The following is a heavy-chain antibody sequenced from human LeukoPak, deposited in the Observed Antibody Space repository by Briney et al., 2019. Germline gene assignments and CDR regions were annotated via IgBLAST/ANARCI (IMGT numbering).Heavy chain of an antibody. CDR1: GYSISSGYY. J-gene: IGHJ4*02. D-gene: IGHD4-23*01. V-gene: IGHV4-38-2*02. Sequence: SETLSLTCTVSGYSISSGYYWGWIRQPPGKGLEWIGSIYYSGSTYYNPSLKSRVTISVDTSKNQFSLKLSSVTAADTAVYYCARLTTTVAVDYWGQGTLVTVSS. CDR2: IYYSGST. CDR3: ARLTTTVAVDY.